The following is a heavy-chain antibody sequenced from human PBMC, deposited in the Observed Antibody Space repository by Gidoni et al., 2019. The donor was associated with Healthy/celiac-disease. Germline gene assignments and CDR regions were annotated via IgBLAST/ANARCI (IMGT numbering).Heavy chain of an antibody. Sequence: EVQLLESGGGLVQPGGSLRLSCAASGFTFSSYAMSWVRQAPGKGLEWVSAISGSGGSTYYADSVKGRFTISRDNSKNTLYLQMNSLRAEDTAVYYCAKSASMVRGVKGYYFDYWGQGTLVTVSS. CDR2: ISGSGGST. CDR3: AKSASMVRGVKGYYFDY. V-gene: IGHV3-23*01. J-gene: IGHJ4*02. CDR1: GFTFSSYA. D-gene: IGHD3-10*01.